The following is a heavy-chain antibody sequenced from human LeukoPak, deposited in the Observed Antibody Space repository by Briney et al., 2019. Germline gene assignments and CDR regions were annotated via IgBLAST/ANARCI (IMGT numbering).Heavy chain of an antibody. J-gene: IGHJ4*02. D-gene: IGHD6-13*01. CDR2: IYTSGST. V-gene: IGHV4-61*02. CDR1: GGSISSGNYY. CDR3: AREVAAAGNFDY. Sequence: SETLSLTCTVSGGSISSGNYYWSWIRQRAGKGLEWIGRIYTSGSTNYNPSLKSRVTMSVDTSKNQFSLKLSSVTAADTAVYYCAREVAAAGNFDYWGQGTLVTVSS.